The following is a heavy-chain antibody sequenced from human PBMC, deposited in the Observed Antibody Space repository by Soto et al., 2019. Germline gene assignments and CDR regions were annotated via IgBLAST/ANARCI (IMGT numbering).Heavy chain of an antibody. CDR3: ARVSLVGPSGARYFDY. CDR2: IKNKANSYTT. V-gene: IGHV3-72*01. J-gene: IGHJ4*02. CDR1: GFTFSAHY. Sequence: EVQLVESGGGLVQPGGSLRLSCAASGFTFSAHYMDWVRQAPGKGLEWVGRIKNKANSYTTEYAASVEGRFTISREDSQNSLYLQMNSLKTEDTAGYYCARVSLVGPSGARYFDYWGQGSQVAGSS. D-gene: IGHD1-26*01.